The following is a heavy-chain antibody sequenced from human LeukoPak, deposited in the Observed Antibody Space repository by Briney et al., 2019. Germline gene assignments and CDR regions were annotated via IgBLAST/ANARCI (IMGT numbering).Heavy chain of an antibody. CDR3: ARDARREVAVAAKTYYYYGMDV. CDR1: GGTFSSYA. J-gene: IGHJ6*02. D-gene: IGHD2-15*01. V-gene: IGHV1-69*04. Sequence: GSSVKVSCKASGGTFSSYAISWVRQAPGQGLEWMGRIIPILGIANYAQKFQGRVTITADKSTSTAYMELSSLRSEDTAVYYCARDARREVAVAAKTYYYYGMDVWGQGTTVTVSS. CDR2: IIPILGIA.